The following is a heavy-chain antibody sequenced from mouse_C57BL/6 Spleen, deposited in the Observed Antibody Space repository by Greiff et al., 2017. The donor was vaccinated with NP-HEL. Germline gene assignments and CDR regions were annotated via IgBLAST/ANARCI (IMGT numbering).Heavy chain of an antibody. Sequence: DVMLVESGGGLVKPGGSLKLSCAASGFTFSSYAMSWVRQTPEKRLEWVATISDGGSYTYYPDNVKGRFTISRDNAKNNLYLQMSHLKSEDTAMYYCARGCHYYGSSYGYFDVWGTGTTVTVSS. V-gene: IGHV5-4*03. CDR2: ISDGGSYT. J-gene: IGHJ1*03. CDR3: ARGCHYYGSSYGYFDV. CDR1: GFTFSSYA. D-gene: IGHD1-1*01.